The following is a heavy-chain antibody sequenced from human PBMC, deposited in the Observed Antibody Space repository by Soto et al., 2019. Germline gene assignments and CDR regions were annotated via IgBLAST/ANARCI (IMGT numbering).Heavy chain of an antibody. V-gene: IGHV1-46*01. Sequence: SLKVSCTPSGYKFTTYFIHWVRQAPGQGLEWMGMIHPSGDTGYAQKFRGRVTMTIDTSTTTAYMELRNLTSEDTAVYFSVRGYCTTSPCSGDFQFWGQGTLVTVSS. J-gene: IGHJ1*01. CDR1: GYKFTTYF. CDR2: IHPSGDT. D-gene: IGHD2-15*01. CDR3: VRGYCTTSPCSGDFQF.